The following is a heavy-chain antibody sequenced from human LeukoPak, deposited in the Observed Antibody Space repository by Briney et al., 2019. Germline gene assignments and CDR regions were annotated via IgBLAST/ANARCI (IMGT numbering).Heavy chain of an antibody. CDR1: GYTFTSYG. CDR3: ASYDSSEGWFDP. V-gene: IGHV1-18*01. CDR2: ISAYNGNT. D-gene: IGHD3-22*01. J-gene: IGHJ5*02. Sequence: ASVKVSFKASGYTFTSYGISWVRQAPGQGLEWMGWISAYNGNTNYAQKLQGRVNMTADTSTSTAYMELRSLRSDDTAVYYCASYDSSEGWFDPWGQGTLVTVSS.